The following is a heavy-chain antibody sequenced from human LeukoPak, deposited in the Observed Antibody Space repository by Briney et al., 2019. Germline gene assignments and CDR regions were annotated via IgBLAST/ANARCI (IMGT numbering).Heavy chain of an antibody. V-gene: IGHV3-53*01. J-gene: IGHJ4*02. Sequence: GGSLRLSCAASGFTVSNNYMSWVRQAPGKGLEWVSVIYSGGSTYYADSVKGRFTISRDTSKNALSLQMNSLRAEDTAVYYCASLSLGHYWGQGTLVTVSS. CDR3: ASLSLGHY. CDR2: IYSGGST. CDR1: GFTVSNNY. D-gene: IGHD6-6*01.